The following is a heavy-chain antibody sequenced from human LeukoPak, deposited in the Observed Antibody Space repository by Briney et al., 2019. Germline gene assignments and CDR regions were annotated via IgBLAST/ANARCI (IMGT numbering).Heavy chain of an antibody. J-gene: IGHJ4*02. CDR1: GDSISSGSYY. CDR3: ARDAWFGAGRTFAY. D-gene: IGHD3-10*01. CDR2: IYTSGST. V-gene: IGHV4-61*02. Sequence: SETLSLTCSVSGDSISSGSYYWSWIRQPAGKGLEWIGRIYTSGSTNYIPSLKSRLTISVDTSKNQFSLMMSSVTAADTAVYYCARDAWFGAGRTFAYWGQGTLVTVSS.